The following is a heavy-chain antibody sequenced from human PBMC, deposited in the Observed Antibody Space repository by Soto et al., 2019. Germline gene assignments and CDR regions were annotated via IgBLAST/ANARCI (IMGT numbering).Heavy chain of an antibody. CDR3: ARDLHGGTDGYFDL. J-gene: IGHJ2*01. Sequence: QLQLQESGSGLVKPSQTLSLTCAVSGGSISSGGYSWSWIRQPPGKGLEWIGYIYHSGSTYYNPSLWSRVTISVDRSKNQFSLKLSSVTAADTAVYYCARDLHGGTDGYFDLWGRGTLVTVSS. CDR1: GGSISSGGYS. V-gene: IGHV4-30-2*01. D-gene: IGHD1-1*01. CDR2: IYHSGST.